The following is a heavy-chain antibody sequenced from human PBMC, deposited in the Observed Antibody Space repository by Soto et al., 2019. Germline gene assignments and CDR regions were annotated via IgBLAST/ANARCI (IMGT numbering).Heavy chain of an antibody. CDR1: GFTFSSYS. V-gene: IGHV3-48*01. Sequence: EVQLAESGGGLVQPGGSLRLSCAASGFTFSSYSMNWVRQAPGKGLEWVSYISSSSSTIYYADSVKGRFTISRDNAKNSLYLQMNSLRAEDTAVYYCARGGPSYYMDVWGKGTTVTVSS. CDR3: ARGGPSYYMDV. CDR2: ISSSSSTI. J-gene: IGHJ6*03.